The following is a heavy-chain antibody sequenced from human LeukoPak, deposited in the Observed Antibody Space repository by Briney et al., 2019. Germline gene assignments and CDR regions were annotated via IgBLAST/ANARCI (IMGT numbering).Heavy chain of an antibody. Sequence: ASVKVSCKASGYTFTGYYMHWVRQAPGQGLEWMGWINPNSGGTNYAQKFQGRVTMTRDTSISTAYMELSRLRSDDTAVYYCATKRGYYYGSGSYSGRYYFDYWGQGTLVTVSS. CDR1: GYTFTGYY. V-gene: IGHV1-2*02. D-gene: IGHD3-10*01. CDR2: INPNSGGT. CDR3: ATKRGYYYGSGSYSGRYYFDY. J-gene: IGHJ4*02.